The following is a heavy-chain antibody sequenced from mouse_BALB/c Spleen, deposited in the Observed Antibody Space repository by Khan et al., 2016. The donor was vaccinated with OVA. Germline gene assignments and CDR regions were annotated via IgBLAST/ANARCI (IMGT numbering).Heavy chain of an antibody. J-gene: IGHJ3*01. CDR1: GYTFTSYT. D-gene: IGHD2-14*01. V-gene: IGHV1-4*01. CDR2: INPSNGYT. Sequence: VELVESGAELARPGASVKLSCTASGYTFTSYTIHWIKKRPGQGLEWIGYINPSNGYTNYKQKFKDKATLTTDKSSTTAYLQLSSLTSDDSAVYNCVRDGAYHRNDGWFAYWGQGTLVTVSA. CDR3: VRDGAYHRNDGWFAY.